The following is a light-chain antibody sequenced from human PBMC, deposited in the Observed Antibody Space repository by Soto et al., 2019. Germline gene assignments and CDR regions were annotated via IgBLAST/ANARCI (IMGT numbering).Light chain of an antibody. Sequence: IVLTQPPATLSLSPGERATLSCRASQSVSSSYLAWYQQKPGQAPRLLIYGASSRATGIPDRFSGSGSGTDFTLTISRLEPEDFAVYYCQQYGSSPWTFGQGTK. V-gene: IGKV3-20*01. CDR2: GAS. J-gene: IGKJ1*01. CDR3: QQYGSSPWT. CDR1: QSVSSSY.